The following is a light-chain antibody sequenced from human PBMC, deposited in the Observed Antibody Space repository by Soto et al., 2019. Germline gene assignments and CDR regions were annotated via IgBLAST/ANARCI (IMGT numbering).Light chain of an antibody. CDR2: KVS. Sequence: DVVMTQSPLSLPVTLGQPASISCRSSQSLVYSDGNTYLNWFQHRPGQSPRRLIYKVSNRDSGVPDRFSGSGSGTDFTLKISRVEAEDVGVYYCMQGTHWLTWTFGQGTKVQIK. CDR3: MQGTHWLTWT. CDR1: QSLVYSDGNTY. V-gene: IGKV2-30*01. J-gene: IGKJ1*01.